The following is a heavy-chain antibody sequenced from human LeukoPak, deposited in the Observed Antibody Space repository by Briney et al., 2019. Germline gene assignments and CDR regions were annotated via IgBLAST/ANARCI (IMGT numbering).Heavy chain of an antibody. CDR3: ATVQSGWYNYFDY. D-gene: IGHD6-19*01. CDR1: GYTFTSYG. Sequence: GASVKVSCKASGYTFTSYGISWVRQAPGEGLEWMGWLSPYNGNPNYAQKLQGRVTMTEDTSTDTAYMELSSLRSEDTAVYYCATVQSGWYNYFDYWGQGTLVTVSS. CDR2: LSPYNGNP. V-gene: IGHV1-18*01. J-gene: IGHJ4*02.